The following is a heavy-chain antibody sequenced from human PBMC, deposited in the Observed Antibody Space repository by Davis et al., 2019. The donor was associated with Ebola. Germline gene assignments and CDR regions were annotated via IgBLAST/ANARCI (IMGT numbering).Heavy chain of an antibody. V-gene: IGHV3-23*01. Sequence: PGGSLRLSCAASGFTFSTYAMNWVRQAPGKGLEWVSAISGSGGSTYYADSVKGRFIISRDNSKNTLYLQMNSLRAEDTAVYYCAKDPPPIYDSADRVDYWGQGTLVTVSS. J-gene: IGHJ4*02. CDR2: ISGSGGST. D-gene: IGHD3-22*01. CDR1: GFTFSTYA. CDR3: AKDPPPIYDSADRVDY.